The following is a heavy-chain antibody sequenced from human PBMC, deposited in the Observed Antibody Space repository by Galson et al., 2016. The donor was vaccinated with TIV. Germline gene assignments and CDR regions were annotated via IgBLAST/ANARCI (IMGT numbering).Heavy chain of an antibody. V-gene: IGHV3-74*01. Sequence: SLRLSCAASGFSLSDYAMTWVRQAPGKGLEWVSRISGYGTRTNYADSVKGRFTISRDNAKNTLYLQMNSLSADDTAVYYCARGALDTDREYYYYYGLDVWGQGTTVTVSS. CDR1: GFSLSDYA. CDR3: ARGALDTDREYYYYYGLDV. D-gene: IGHD5-18*01. J-gene: IGHJ6*02. CDR2: ISGYGTRT.